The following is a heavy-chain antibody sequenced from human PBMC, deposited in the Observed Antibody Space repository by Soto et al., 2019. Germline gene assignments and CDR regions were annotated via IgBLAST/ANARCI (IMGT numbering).Heavy chain of an antibody. V-gene: IGHV4-39*01. D-gene: IGHD6-13*01. J-gene: IGHJ4*02. CDR3: ARKVQQQPGVFLYYFDY. CDR2: IYYSGST. Sequence: QLQLQESGPGLVKPSETLSLTCTVSGGSISSSSYYWGWIRQPPGKGLEWIGSIYYSGSTYYNPSLKSRVTISVDTSKNQFSLKLSSVTAADTAVYYCARKVQQQPGVFLYYFDYWGQGTLVTVSS. CDR1: GGSISSSSYY.